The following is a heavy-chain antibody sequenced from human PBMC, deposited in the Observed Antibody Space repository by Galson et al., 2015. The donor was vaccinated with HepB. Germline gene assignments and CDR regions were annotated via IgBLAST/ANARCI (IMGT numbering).Heavy chain of an antibody. CDR3: AKVVLRSGWYDANWFDP. CDR1: GFTFSSYA. CDR2: IRGSGGST. V-gene: IGHV3-23*01. Sequence: SLRLSCAASGFTFSSYAMSWVRQAPGKGLEWVSAIRGSGGSTYYADSVKGRFTISRDNSKNTLYLQMNSLRAEDTAVYYCAKVVLRSGWYDANWFDPWGQGTLVTVSS. J-gene: IGHJ5*02. D-gene: IGHD6-19*01.